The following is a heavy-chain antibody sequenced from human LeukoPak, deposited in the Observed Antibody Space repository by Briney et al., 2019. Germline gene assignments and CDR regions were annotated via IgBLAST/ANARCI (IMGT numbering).Heavy chain of an antibody. J-gene: IGHJ4*02. CDR2: IYYSGST. D-gene: IGHD2-15*01. CDR1: GGSISSSSYY. CDR3: AKGLPDIVVVVAVFDY. Sequence: SETLSLTCTVSGGSISSSSYYWGWIRQPPGKGLEWIGSIYYSGSTYYNPSLKSRVTISVDTSKNQFSLKLSSVTAADTAVYYCAKGLPDIVVVVAVFDYWGQGTLVTVSS. V-gene: IGHV4-39*01.